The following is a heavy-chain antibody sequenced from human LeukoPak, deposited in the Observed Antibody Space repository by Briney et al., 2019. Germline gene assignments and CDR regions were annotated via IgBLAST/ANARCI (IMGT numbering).Heavy chain of an antibody. J-gene: IGHJ4*02. D-gene: IGHD6-19*01. CDR1: GESFSGYY. CDR3: ARAYSSGWYPDY. V-gene: IGHV4-34*01. CDR2: INHSGST. Sequence: PSETLSLTCAVYGESFSGYYWSWIRQPPGKGLEWIGEINHSGSTNYNPSLKSRVTISVDTSKNQFSLKLSSVTAADTAVYYCARAYSSGWYPDYWGQGTLVTVSS.